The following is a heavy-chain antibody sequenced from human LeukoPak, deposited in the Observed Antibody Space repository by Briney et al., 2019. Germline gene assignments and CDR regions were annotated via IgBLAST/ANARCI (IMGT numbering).Heavy chain of an antibody. V-gene: IGHV1-69*04. Sequence: SVKVSCKASGGTFSSYAISWVRQAPGQGLEWTGRIIPILGIANYAQKFQGRVTITADKSTSTAYMELSSLRSEDTAVYYCARENLIGYSYEPDAFDIWGQGTMVTVSS. J-gene: IGHJ3*02. CDR1: GGTFSSYA. D-gene: IGHD5-18*01. CDR3: ARENLIGYSYEPDAFDI. CDR2: IIPILGIA.